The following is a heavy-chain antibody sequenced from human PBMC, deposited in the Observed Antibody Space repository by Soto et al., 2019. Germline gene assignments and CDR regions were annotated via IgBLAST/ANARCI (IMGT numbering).Heavy chain of an antibody. CDR1: GFTFSSYA. CDR3: ARAGEVVVADNWFDP. D-gene: IGHD2-15*01. J-gene: IGHJ5*02. V-gene: IGHV3-30-3*01. Sequence: QVQLVESGGGVVQPGRSLRLSCAASGFTFSSYAMHWVRQAPGKGLEWVAVISYDGSNKYYADSVKGRFTISRDNSKNTLYLQMNSLRAEDTAVYYCARAGEVVVADNWFDPWGQGTLVTVSS. CDR2: ISYDGSNK.